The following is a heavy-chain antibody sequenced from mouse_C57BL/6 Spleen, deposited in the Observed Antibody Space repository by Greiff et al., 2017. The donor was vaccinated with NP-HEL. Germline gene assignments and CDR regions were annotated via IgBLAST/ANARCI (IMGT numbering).Heavy chain of an antibody. CDR1: GYTFTSYW. D-gene: IGHD1-1*01. V-gene: IGHV1-59*01. CDR2: IDPSDSYT. CDR3: ARITTVADY. J-gene: IGHJ2*01. Sequence: QVQLQQPGAELVRPGTSVKLSCKASGYTFTSYWMHWVKQRPGQGLEWIGVIDPSDSYTNYNQKFKGKATLTVDTSSSTAYMQLSSLTSEDSAVYYCARITTVADYWGQGTTLTVSS.